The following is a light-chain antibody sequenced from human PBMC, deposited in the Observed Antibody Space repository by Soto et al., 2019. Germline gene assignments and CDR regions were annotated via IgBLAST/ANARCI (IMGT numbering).Light chain of an antibody. Sequence: QSVLTQPPSASGTPGQRVTISCSGSSSNIGSNAVNWYQQLPGTAPQLLIYTDNQLPSGVPVRFSGSKSGASASLAISGLQSEDEADYFCAAWDGSLNAYVFGTGTKLTVL. V-gene: IGLV1-44*01. CDR2: TDN. CDR3: AAWDGSLNAYV. CDR1: SSNIGSNA. J-gene: IGLJ1*01.